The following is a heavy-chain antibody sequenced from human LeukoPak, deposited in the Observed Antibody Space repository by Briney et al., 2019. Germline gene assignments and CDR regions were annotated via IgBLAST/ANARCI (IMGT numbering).Heavy chain of an antibody. CDR3: ARFHGSGFYLAY. CDR2: IYISGST. J-gene: IGHJ4*02. Sequence: SETLSLTCTVSGGSISSYYWSWVRQPAGKGLEWIGRIYISGSTNYNPSLKSRVTISVDKSKNQFSLKLSSVTAADTAVYYCARFHGSGFYLAYWGQGTLVTLSS. V-gene: IGHV4-4*07. D-gene: IGHD3-10*01. CDR1: GGSISSYY.